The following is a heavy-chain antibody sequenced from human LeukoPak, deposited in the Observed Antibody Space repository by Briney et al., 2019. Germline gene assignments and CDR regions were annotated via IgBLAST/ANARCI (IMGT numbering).Heavy chain of an antibody. Sequence: PGGSLRLSCAASGFTFSSYWMNWVRQAPGKGLEWVANINQDGSERYYVDSVRGRFTFSRDDAASSLYLQMNSLRPEDTAVYYCVSAKGGYLGQASLVTVSS. CDR1: GFTFSSYW. J-gene: IGHJ4*02. CDR2: INQDGSER. CDR3: VSAKGGY. V-gene: IGHV3-7*01.